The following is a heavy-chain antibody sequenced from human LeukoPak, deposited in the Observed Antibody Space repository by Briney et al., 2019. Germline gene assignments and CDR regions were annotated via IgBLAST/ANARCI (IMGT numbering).Heavy chain of an antibody. Sequence: GGSLRLSCAASGFTFSSYSMNWVRQAPGKGLEWVSSISSSSSYIYYADSVKGRFTISRDNAKNSLYLQMNSLRAEDTAVYYCARHCSSTNCGPWGQGTLVTVSS. CDR2: ISSSSSYI. CDR3: ARHCSSTNCGP. D-gene: IGHD2-2*01. CDR1: GFTFSSYS. J-gene: IGHJ5*02. V-gene: IGHV3-21*01.